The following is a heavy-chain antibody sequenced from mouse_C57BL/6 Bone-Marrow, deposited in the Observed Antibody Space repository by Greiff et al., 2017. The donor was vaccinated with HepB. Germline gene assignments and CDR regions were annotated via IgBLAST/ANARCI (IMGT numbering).Heavy chain of an antibody. J-gene: IGHJ3*01. V-gene: IGHV5-9-1*02. Sequence: EVHLVESGEGLVKPGGSLKLSCAASGFTFSSYAMSWVRQTPEKRLEWVAYISSGGDYIYYADTVKGRFTISRDNARNTLYLQMSSLKSEDTAMYYCTRGINSWFAYWGQGTLVTVSA. D-gene: IGHD2-4*01. CDR1: GFTFSSYA. CDR2: ISSGGDYI. CDR3: TRGINSWFAY.